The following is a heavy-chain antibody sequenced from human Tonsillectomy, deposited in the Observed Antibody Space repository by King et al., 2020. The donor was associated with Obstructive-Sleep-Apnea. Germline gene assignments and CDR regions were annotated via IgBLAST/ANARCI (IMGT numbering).Heavy chain of an antibody. V-gene: IGHV3-9*01. J-gene: IGHJ4*02. D-gene: IGHD2-2*01. Sequence: VQLVESGGGLVQPGRSLRLSCAASGFTFDDYAMHWVRQAPGKGLEWVSGISRDSGSVGYADSVKGRFTISRDNAKNSLYLQMNSLRAEDTAFYYCALEICSSTSCSDDLLPVDNWGQGTLVTVSS. CDR1: GFTFDDYA. CDR3: ALEICSSTSCSDDLLPVDN. CDR2: ISRDSGSV.